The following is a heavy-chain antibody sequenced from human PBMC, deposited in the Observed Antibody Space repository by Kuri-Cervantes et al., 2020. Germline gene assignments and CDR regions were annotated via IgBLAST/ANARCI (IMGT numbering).Heavy chain of an antibody. CDR2: IIPIFGTA. J-gene: IGHJ4*02. CDR1: GGTFSSYV. Sequence: SVKVSCKASGGTFSSYVITWVRQAPGQGLEWMGGIIPIFGTANYAQKFQGRVTITTDESTSTAYMELRSLRSDDTAVYYCARETGDGSYDYWGQGTLVTVSS. V-gene: IGHV1-69*05. D-gene: IGHD3-10*01. CDR3: ARETGDGSYDY.